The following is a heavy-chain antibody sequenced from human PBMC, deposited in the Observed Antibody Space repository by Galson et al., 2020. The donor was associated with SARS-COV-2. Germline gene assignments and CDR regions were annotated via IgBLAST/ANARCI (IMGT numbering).Heavy chain of an antibody. Sequence: ASVKVSCKVSGYTLTELSMHWVRQAPGKGLEWMGGFDPEDGETIYAQKFQGRVTMTEDTSTDTAYMELSSLRSEDTAVYYCATTTLLWFGELFYWFDPWGQGTLVTGSS. J-gene: IGHJ5*02. D-gene: IGHD3-10*01. V-gene: IGHV1-24*01. CDR1: GYTLTELS. CDR3: ATTTLLWFGELFYWFDP. CDR2: FDPEDGET.